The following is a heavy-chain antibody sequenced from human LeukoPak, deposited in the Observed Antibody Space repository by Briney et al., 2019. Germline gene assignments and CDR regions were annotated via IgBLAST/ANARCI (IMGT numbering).Heavy chain of an antibody. J-gene: IGHJ4*02. D-gene: IGHD3-16*01. CDR3: ARDLGRTFAPGFDY. CDR2: ISAYNGNT. Sequence: ASVKVSCKASGYTFTSYGISWVRQAPGQGLEWMGWISAYNGNTNYAQKLQGRVTMTTDTSTSTAYMGLRSLRSDDTAVYYCARDLGRTFAPGFDYWGQGTLVTVSS. CDR1: GYTFTSYG. V-gene: IGHV1-18*04.